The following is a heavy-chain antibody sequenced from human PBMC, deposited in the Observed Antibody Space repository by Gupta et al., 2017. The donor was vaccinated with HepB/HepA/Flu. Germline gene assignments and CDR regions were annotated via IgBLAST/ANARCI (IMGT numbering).Heavy chain of an antibody. Sequence: QLQESGPGLVKPSGTLSLTCSVSGYSINDGSYFWGWIRQSPGKGLEYIGSIYSAGTTYYNPSLHSRVTISLDTSKNDFSLKLTSGTAADTAVYYCARAPPNIAPNWFDSWGPGTLVTVSS. CDR1: GYSINDGSYF. D-gene: IGHD6-13*01. CDR2: IYSAGTT. V-gene: IGHV4-39*02. J-gene: IGHJ5*01. CDR3: ARAPPNIAPNWFDS.